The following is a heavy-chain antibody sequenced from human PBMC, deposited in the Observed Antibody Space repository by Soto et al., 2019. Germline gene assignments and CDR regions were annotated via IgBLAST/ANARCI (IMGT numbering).Heavy chain of an antibody. D-gene: IGHD2-21*02. CDR2: ISAYNGNT. J-gene: IGHJ3*02. V-gene: IGHV1-18*01. CDR1: GYTFTSYG. Sequence: QVQLVQSGAEVKKPAASVKVSCKASGYTFTSYGISWVRQAPGQGLEWMGWISAYNGNTNYAQKRQSRVTMTTDTSTSTAYMELRSLRSDDTDVYYCAIGPVVTNAFDIWGQGTMVTVSS. CDR3: AIGPVVTNAFDI.